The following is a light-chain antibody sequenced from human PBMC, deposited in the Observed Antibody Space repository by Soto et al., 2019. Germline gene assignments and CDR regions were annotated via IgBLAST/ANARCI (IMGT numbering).Light chain of an antibody. CDR2: DSS. CDR1: LDSTNS. CDR3: QHYDNRPSIT. V-gene: IGKV1-33*01. Sequence: IQVTQSPSALAASMGDRGTIICRKNLDSTNSLNWYQQRPGKAPQILLYDSSNMQTGVPSRFRGSGSGTYFTFTISSLQPEDIATYYCQHYDNRPSITFGQGTRLEIK. J-gene: IGKJ5*01.